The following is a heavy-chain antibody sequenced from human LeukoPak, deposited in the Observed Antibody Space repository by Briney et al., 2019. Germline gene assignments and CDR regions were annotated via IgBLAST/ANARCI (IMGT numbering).Heavy chain of an antibody. V-gene: IGHV1-46*01. J-gene: IGHJ4*02. Sequence: ASVKVSCKASGYTFTSYGISWARQAPGQGLEWMGIINPSGGSTSYAQKFQGRVTMTRDTSTSTVYMELSSLRSEDTAVYYCARDFLASDTAMVISDYWGQGTLVTVSS. CDR1: GYTFTSYG. CDR2: INPSGGST. CDR3: ARDFLASDTAMVISDY. D-gene: IGHD5-18*01.